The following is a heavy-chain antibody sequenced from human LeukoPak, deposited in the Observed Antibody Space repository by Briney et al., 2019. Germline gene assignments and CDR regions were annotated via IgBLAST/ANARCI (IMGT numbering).Heavy chain of an antibody. V-gene: IGHV3-48*03. J-gene: IGHJ3*02. CDR2: ISSSGSTI. CDR3: ARVGGYSYGNNAFDI. D-gene: IGHD5-18*01. CDR1: GFTFSSYE. Sequence: GGSLRLSCAASGFTFSSYEMNWVRQAPGKGLEWVSYISSSGSTIYYADSVKGRFTISRDNSKNTLYLQMNSLRAEDTAVYYCARVGGYSYGNNAFDIWGQGTMVTVSS.